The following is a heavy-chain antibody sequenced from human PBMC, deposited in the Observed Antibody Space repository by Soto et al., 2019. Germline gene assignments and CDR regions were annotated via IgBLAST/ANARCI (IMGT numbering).Heavy chain of an antibody. CDR3: ARVFATAARPYYFDY. D-gene: IGHD6-6*01. J-gene: IGHJ4*02. V-gene: IGHV3-53*01. CDR2: IYSGGST. Sequence: GGSLRLSCAASGFTVSSNYMSWVRQAPGKGLEWVSVIYSGGSTYYADSVKGRFTISRDNSKNTLYLQMNRLRAEDTAVYSCARVFATAARPYYFDYWGQRTLVTVSS. CDR1: GFTVSSNY.